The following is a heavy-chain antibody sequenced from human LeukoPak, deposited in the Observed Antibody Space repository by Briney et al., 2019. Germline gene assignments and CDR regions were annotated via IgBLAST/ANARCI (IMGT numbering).Heavy chain of an antibody. CDR2: IWYDGSNK. Sequence: GGSLRLSCAASGFTFSSYGMHWVRQAPGKGLEWVAVIWYDGSNKYYADSVKGRFTISRDNPKNSLYLQMNNLRAEDTAVYYCASGLGRAVYYGSGRADYWGQGTLATVSS. D-gene: IGHD3-10*01. J-gene: IGHJ4*02. CDR1: GFTFSSYG. CDR3: ASGLGRAVYYGSGRADY. V-gene: IGHV3-33*03.